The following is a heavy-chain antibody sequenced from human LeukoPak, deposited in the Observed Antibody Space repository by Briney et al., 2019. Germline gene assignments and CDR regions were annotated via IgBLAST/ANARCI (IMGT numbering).Heavy chain of an antibody. CDR2: IIPIFGTA. V-gene: IGHV1-69*05. J-gene: IGHJ4*02. D-gene: IGHD1-1*01. CDR1: GGTFITYT. CDR3: ATYMLRDNWNVHTFDS. Sequence: ASVKVSCKASGGTFITYTINWVRQAPGQGLEWMGGIIPIFGTANYAQKFQGRVTVTTDDSTSTAFMELSSLRSGDTAVYYCATYMLRDNWNVHTFDSWGQGTLVTVSS.